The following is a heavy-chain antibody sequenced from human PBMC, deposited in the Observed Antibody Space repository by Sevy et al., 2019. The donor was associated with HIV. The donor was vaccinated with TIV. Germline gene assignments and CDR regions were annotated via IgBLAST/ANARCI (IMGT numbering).Heavy chain of an antibody. J-gene: IGHJ3*02. CDR2: MNPNSGNT. V-gene: IGHV1-8*01. Sequence: ASVKVSCKASGYTFTSYDINWVRQATGQGLEWMGWMNPNSGNTGYAQKFQGRVTMTRNTSISTAYMELSSLRSEETAVYYCARGRGTAYCSGGSCYRDAFDIWGQGTMVTVSS. D-gene: IGHD2-15*01. CDR1: GYTFTSYD. CDR3: ARGRGTAYCSGGSCYRDAFDI.